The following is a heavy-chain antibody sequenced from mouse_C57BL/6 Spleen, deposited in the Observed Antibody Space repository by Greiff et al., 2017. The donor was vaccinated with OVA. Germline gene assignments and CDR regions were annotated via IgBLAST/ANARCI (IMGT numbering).Heavy chain of an antibody. CDR2: FYPGSGSI. CDR1: GYTFTEYT. CDR3: ARHETRAYYGYDGGIAY. J-gene: IGHJ3*01. D-gene: IGHD2-2*01. Sequence: QVQLQQSGAELVKPGASVKLSCKASGYTFTEYTIHWVKQRSGQGLEWIGWFYPGSGSIKYNEKFKDKATLTADKSSSTVYMELSRLTSEDSAVYFCARHETRAYYGYDGGIAYWGQGTLVTVSA. V-gene: IGHV1-62-2*01.